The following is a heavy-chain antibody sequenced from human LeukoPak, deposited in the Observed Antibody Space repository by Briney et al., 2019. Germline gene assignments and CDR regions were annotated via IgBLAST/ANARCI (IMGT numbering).Heavy chain of an antibody. Sequence: PGGSLRLSCAASGFTFSSYAMHWVRQAPGKGLEWVAVISYDGSNKYYADSVKGRFTISRDNSKNTLYLQMNSLRAEDTAVYYCARDPEYCSGGSCYDERNLRGFDYWGQGTLVTVSS. D-gene: IGHD2-15*01. J-gene: IGHJ4*02. CDR3: ARDPEYCSGGSCYDERNLRGFDY. V-gene: IGHV3-30-3*01. CDR1: GFTFSSYA. CDR2: ISYDGSNK.